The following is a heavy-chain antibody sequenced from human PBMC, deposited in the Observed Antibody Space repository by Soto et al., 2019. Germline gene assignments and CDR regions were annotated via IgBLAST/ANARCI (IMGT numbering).Heavy chain of an antibody. CDR2: SIPIDGTA. V-gene: IGHV1-69*01. J-gene: IGHJ6*02. D-gene: IGHD4-17*01. CDR1: GGTFSNFA. CDR3: ARDDNGGFFIGYYGLDV. Sequence: QVQLVQSGAEVKKPGSSVKFSCKASGGTFSNFAISWVRQAPGQGLECMGASIPIDGTAKYEQKFQDRLTITADESTTTAYMELSSLRSEDTAVYYCARDDNGGFFIGYYGLDVCGQGTTVTVSS.